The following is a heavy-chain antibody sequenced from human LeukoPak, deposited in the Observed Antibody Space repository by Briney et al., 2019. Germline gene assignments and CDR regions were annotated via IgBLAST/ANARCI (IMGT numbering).Heavy chain of an antibody. CDR1: GFTVSTNH. J-gene: IGHJ4*02. CDR3: ARRGGEMVFDY. CDR2: IYSASTT. Sequence: GGSLRLSCAASGFTVSTNHMSWVRQAPGKGLEWVSVIYSASTTSYADSVKGRFTISRDNSRNTLYLQMNSLRAEDTAVYYCARRGGEMVFDYWGQGTLVTVSS. D-gene: IGHD2-8*01. V-gene: IGHV3-66*04.